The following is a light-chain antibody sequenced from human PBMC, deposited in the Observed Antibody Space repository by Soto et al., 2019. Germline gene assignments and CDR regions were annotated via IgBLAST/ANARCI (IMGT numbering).Light chain of an antibody. Sequence: DTQMTQSPSSLSASVGDSVIITCRASQNIRKFLNWYQQKPGKAPKLLIYGASILEGGVPSRFSGSASGTHFTLTITNLQPEDLAPYYCQQTNDNPRTFGQGTKVEIK. CDR1: QNIRKF. J-gene: IGKJ1*01. CDR2: GAS. V-gene: IGKV1-39*01. CDR3: QQTNDNPRT.